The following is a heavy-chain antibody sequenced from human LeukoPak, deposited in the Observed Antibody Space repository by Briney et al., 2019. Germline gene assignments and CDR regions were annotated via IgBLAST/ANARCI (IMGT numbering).Heavy chain of an antibody. Sequence: PSQTLSLTCTVSGGSISSGSYYWSWIRQPAGKGLEWIGRIYTSGSTNYNPSLKSRVTISVDTSENQFSLKLSSVTAADTAVYYCARALGARKNPAWGYFDYWGQGTLVTVSS. CDR2: IYTSGST. V-gene: IGHV4-61*02. J-gene: IGHJ4*02. CDR3: ARALGARKNPAWGYFDY. CDR1: GGSISSGSYY. D-gene: IGHD1-14*01.